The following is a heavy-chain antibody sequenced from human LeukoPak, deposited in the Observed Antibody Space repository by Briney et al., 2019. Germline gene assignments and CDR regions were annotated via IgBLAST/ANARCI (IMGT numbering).Heavy chain of an antibody. V-gene: IGHV4-31*03. J-gene: IGHJ5*02. Sequence: SQTLSLTYTVSGGSISSGGYYWSWIRQHPGKGLEWIGYIYYSGSTYYNPSLKSRVTISVDTSKNQFSLKLSSVTAADTAVYYCARVVHHQLLFYWFDPWGQGTLVTVSS. CDR1: GGSISSGGYY. CDR2: IYYSGST. CDR3: ARVVHHQLLFYWFDP. D-gene: IGHD2-2*01.